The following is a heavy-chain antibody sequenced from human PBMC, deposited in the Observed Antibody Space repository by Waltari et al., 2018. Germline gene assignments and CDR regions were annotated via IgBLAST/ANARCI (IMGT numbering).Heavy chain of an antibody. CDR3: ARPRYFRRDAFDI. CDR2: INHSGST. V-gene: IGHV4-34*01. Sequence: QVQLQQWGAGLLKPSETLSLTCAVYGGSFSGYYWSWIRQPPGKGLEWIGEINHSGSTNYNPALKSRVTISVDTSKNQVSLKLSSVTAADTAVYYCARPRYFRRDAFDIWGQGTMVTVSS. J-gene: IGHJ3*02. D-gene: IGHD3-9*01. CDR1: GGSFSGYY.